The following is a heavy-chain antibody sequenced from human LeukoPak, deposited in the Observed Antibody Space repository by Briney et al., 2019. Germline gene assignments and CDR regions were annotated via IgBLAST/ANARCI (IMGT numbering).Heavy chain of an antibody. CDR3: ARGYSSSWNYFDY. CDR2: VFDSGST. V-gene: IGHV4-59*01. D-gene: IGHD6-13*01. CDR1: GGSISSYW. Sequence: SETLSLTCTVSGGSISSYWWSWIRQPPGKGLEWIGYVFDSGSTNYNPSLKSRVTISVDTSKKQFSLKLSSVTAADTAVYYCARGYSSSWNYFDYWGQGTLVTVSS. J-gene: IGHJ4*02.